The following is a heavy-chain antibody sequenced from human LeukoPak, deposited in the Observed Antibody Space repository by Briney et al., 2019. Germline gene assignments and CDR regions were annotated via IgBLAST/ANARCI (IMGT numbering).Heavy chain of an antibody. V-gene: IGHV4-59*01. CDR3: ARQSPTKRNFDY. Sequence: SETLSLTCGVSGGAITNYYWNWIRQAPGKGLEWLGYIYYTGSTTYNPSVKSRITISLDTSKKQISLKLRSVTAADTAVYYCARQSPTKRNFDYWGQGTLVTVSS. CDR2: IYYTGST. J-gene: IGHJ4*02. CDR1: GGAITNYY.